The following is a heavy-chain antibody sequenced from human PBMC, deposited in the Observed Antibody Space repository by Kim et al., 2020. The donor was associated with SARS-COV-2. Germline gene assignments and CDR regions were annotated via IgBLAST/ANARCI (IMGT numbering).Heavy chain of an antibody. Sequence: GESLKISCKGSGYSFTSYWIAWVRQMPGKGLEWMGIIYPGDSDTRYSPSFQGQVTISADKSISTAYLQWSSLKASDTAMYYCARTYYDFWSGQNYYYYMDVWGKGTTVTVSS. D-gene: IGHD3-3*01. CDR3: ARTYYDFWSGQNYYYYMDV. CDR2: IYPGDSDT. J-gene: IGHJ6*03. CDR1: GYSFTSYW. V-gene: IGHV5-51*01.